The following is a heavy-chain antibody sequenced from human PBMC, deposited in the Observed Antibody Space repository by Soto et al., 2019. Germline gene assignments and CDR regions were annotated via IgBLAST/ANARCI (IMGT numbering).Heavy chain of an antibody. Sequence: EVQLVESGGGLVKPGGSLRLSCAASGFTFSSYSMNWVRQAPGKGLEWVSSISSSSSYIYYADSVKGRFTISRDNAKNSLYLQMNSLRAEDTAVYYCARDRYGGPNYYYYGIDVWGQGTTVTVSS. CDR1: GFTFSSYS. CDR3: ARDRYGGPNYYYYGIDV. J-gene: IGHJ6*02. V-gene: IGHV3-21*01. CDR2: ISSSSSYI. D-gene: IGHD4-17*01.